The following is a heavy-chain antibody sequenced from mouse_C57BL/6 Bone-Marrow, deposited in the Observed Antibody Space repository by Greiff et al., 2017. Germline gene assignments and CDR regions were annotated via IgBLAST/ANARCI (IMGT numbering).Heavy chain of an antibody. CDR2: IDPEDGET. V-gene: IGHV14-2*01. CDR1: GFTFTDYY. CDR3: ARAYCCDDY. Sequence: EVQLQQPGAELVKPGASVKLSCTASGFTFTDYYMHWVKQRTEQGLEWIGRIDPEDGETKYDPKFQGKATLTADKSSNTAYLQRSSLTSEDSAVYYCARAYCCDDYWGQGTTLTVSS. J-gene: IGHJ2*01.